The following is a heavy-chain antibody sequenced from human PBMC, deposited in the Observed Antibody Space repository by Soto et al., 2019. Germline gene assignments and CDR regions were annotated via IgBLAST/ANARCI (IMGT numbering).Heavy chain of an antibody. D-gene: IGHD3-9*01. CDR1: GGSIRSGDYY. V-gene: IGHV4-30-4*01. J-gene: IGHJ6*02. Sequence: PSQTLSLTCSVSGGSIRSGDYYWSWIRQPPGKGLEWIGYIYYSGSIHYNPSLKSRVTISADTSKNQFSLKLSSVTAADTAVYYCARETYYDILTGYRYYYGMDVWGQGTTVT. CDR2: IYYSGSI. CDR3: ARETYYDILTGYRYYYGMDV.